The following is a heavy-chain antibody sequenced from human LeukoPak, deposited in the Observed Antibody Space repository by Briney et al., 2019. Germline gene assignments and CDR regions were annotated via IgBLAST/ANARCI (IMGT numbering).Heavy chain of an antibody. Sequence: SETLSLTCTVSGGSISSYYWSWIRQPAGKGLEWIGRIYTSGSTNYNPPLKSRVTISVDTSKNQFSLKLSSVTAADTAVYFCARDSAYYYDTGGHDYWGQGTLVTVSS. J-gene: IGHJ4*02. V-gene: IGHV4-4*07. CDR2: IYTSGST. CDR1: GGSISSYY. CDR3: ARDSAYYYDTGGHDY. D-gene: IGHD3-22*01.